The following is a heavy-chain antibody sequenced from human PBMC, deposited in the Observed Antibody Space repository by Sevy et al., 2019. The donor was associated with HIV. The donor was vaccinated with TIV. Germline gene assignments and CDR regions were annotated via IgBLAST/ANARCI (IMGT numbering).Heavy chain of an antibody. CDR2: ITRNSYEAYGGTT. J-gene: IGHJ4*02. V-gene: IGHV3-49*03. Sequence: GGSLRLSCTTSGFTFEDYALSWFRQAPGKGLEWVAFITRNSYEAYGGTTDYATSVKGRFIISRDDSKSIAYLQMNSLQTEDTAVYYCTRGLATADTPEYYFAYWGQGTLVTFSS. CDR1: GFTFEDYA. D-gene: IGHD5-12*01. CDR3: TRGLATADTPEYYFAY.